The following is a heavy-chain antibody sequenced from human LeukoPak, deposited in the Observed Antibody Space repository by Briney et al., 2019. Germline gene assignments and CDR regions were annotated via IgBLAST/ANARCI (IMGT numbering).Heavy chain of an antibody. J-gene: IGHJ4*02. D-gene: IGHD3-9*01. V-gene: IGHV3-21*01. CDR3: ARDPRNFDWLPAEIDY. CDR1: GFTFSSYS. Sequence: GGSLRLSCAASGFTFSSYSMNWVRQAPGKGLEWVSFISSSSSYIYYADSVKGRFTISRDNAKNSLYLQMDSLRAEDTAVYYCARDPRNFDWLPAEIDYWGQGTLVTVSS. CDR2: ISSSSSYI.